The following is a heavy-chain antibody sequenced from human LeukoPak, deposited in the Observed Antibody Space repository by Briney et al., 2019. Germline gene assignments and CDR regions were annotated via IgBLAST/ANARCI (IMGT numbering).Heavy chain of an antibody. Sequence: SQTLSLTCTVSGGSISSGSYYWSWIRQPAGKGLEWIGRIYTSGSTNYNPSLKSRVTISIDTSKNQFSLKLSSVTAADTAVYYCASRSHYYGSGMGLDPWGQGTLVTVSS. CDR2: IYTSGST. CDR1: GGSISSGSYY. CDR3: ASRSHYYGSGMGLDP. D-gene: IGHD3-10*01. J-gene: IGHJ5*02. V-gene: IGHV4-61*02.